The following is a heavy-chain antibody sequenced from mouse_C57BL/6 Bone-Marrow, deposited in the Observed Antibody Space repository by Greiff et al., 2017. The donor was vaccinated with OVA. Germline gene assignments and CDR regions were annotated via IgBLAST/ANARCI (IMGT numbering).Heavy chain of an antibody. V-gene: IGHV2-2*01. J-gene: IGHJ4*01. Sequence: VQLQQSGPGLVQPSQSLSITCTVSGFSLTSYGVHWVRQSPGKGLEWLGVIWSGGSTDYNAAFISRLSISKDNSKSQVFFKMNSLQADDTAIYYCARTLYYGSSSYAMDYWGQGTSVTVSS. CDR2: IWSGGST. CDR3: ARTLYYGSSSYAMDY. D-gene: IGHD1-1*01. CDR1: GFSLTSYG.